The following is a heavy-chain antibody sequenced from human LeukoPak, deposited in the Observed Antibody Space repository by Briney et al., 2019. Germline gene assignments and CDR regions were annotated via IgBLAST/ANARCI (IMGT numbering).Heavy chain of an antibody. CDR3: ARYPMVEERTNWFDP. Sequence: SETLSLTCAVYGRSFSGYYWSWIRQPPGKGLEWIGEINHSGSTNYNPSLKSRVTISVDTSKNQFSLKLSSVTAADTAVYYCARYPMVEERTNWFDPWGQGTLVTVSS. V-gene: IGHV4-34*01. CDR2: INHSGST. D-gene: IGHD3-10*02. CDR1: GRSFSGYY. J-gene: IGHJ5*02.